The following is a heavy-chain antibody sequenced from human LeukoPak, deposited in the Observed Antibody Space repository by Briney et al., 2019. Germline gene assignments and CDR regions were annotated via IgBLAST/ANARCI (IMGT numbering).Heavy chain of an antibody. CDR2: INHSGST. CDR1: GDSISSSAYY. D-gene: IGHD3-10*01. V-gene: IGHV4-39*07. J-gene: IGHJ5*02. CDR3: ARLRSDVLLWFGELLYLRWFDP. Sequence: QASETLSLTCTVSGDSISSSAYYWGWIRQPPGKGLEWIGEINHSGSTNYNPSLKSRVTISVDTSKNQFSLKLSSVTAADTAVYYCARLRSDVLLWFGELLYLRWFDPWGQGTLVTVSS.